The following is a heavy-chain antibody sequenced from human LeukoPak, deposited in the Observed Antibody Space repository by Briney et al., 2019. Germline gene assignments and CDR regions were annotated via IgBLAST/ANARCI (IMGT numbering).Heavy chain of an antibody. Sequence: GGSLRLSCAASGFTVSSNYMSWVRQAPGKGLEWVSVIYSGGSTYYADSVKGRFTISRDNSKNTLYLQMNSLRAEDTAVYYCARDARGYSYGYDYWGQGTLVTVSS. CDR2: IYSGGST. CDR3: ARDARGYSYGYDY. CDR1: GFTVSSNY. D-gene: IGHD5-18*01. J-gene: IGHJ4*02. V-gene: IGHV3-53*01.